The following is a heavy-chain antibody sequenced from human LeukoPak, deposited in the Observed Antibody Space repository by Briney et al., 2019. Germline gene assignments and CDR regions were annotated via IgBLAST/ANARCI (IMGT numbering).Heavy chain of an antibody. D-gene: IGHD3-16*01. CDR2: ISSSSSYT. V-gene: IGHV3-11*06. Sequence: PGGSLRLSCAASGFTFSDYYMSWIRQAPGKGLEWVSYISSSSSYTNYADSVKGRFTISRDNAKNSLYLQMNSLRAEDTAVYYCARLIIVATNFEYWGQGTLVTVSS. CDR3: ARLIIVATNFEY. CDR1: GFTFSDYY. J-gene: IGHJ4*02.